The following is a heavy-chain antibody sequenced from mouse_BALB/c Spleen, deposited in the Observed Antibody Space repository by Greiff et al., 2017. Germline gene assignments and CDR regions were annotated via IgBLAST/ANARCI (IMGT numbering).Heavy chain of an antibody. J-gene: IGHJ2*01. Sequence: VQLQQSGPELVKPGASVKISCKASGYTFTDYNMHWVKQSHGKSLEWIGYIYPYNGGTGYNQKFKSKATLTVDNSSSTAYMELRSLTSEDSAVYYCARRGTATIFDYWGQGTTLTVSS. CDR1: GYTFTDYN. CDR2: IYPYNGGT. D-gene: IGHD1-2*01. V-gene: IGHV1S29*02. CDR3: ARRGTATIFDY.